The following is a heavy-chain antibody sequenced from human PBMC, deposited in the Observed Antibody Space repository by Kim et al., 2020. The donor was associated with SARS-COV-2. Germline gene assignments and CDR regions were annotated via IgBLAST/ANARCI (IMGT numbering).Heavy chain of an antibody. CDR2: LYYTGRS. CDR3: ARAGKIYGSDAFAV. D-gene: IGHD3-10*01. Sequence: SETLSLTCTVSGGSISSYYWNWIRQSPGKGLEWIGYLYYTGRSNYNPALKSRLTISVDTSKNQLSLMLTSVTAADTAVYYCARAGKIYGSDAFAVWGQGTRVTVSS. V-gene: IGHV4-59*13. CDR1: GGSISSYY. J-gene: IGHJ3*01.